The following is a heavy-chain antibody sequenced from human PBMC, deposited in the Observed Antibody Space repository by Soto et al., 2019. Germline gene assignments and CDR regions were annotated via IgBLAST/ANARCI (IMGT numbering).Heavy chain of an antibody. D-gene: IGHD6-19*01. CDR2: IYHSGST. CDR1: GGSITSGGYY. CDR3: ARGHRWLAAKYDY. Sequence: SETLSLTCTVSGGSITSGGYYWSWIRQHPGRGLEWIGYIYHSGSTYYNPSLKSRVTISVDTSKNQFSLKLSSVTAADTAVYYCARGHRWLAAKYDYWGQGTLVTVSS. J-gene: IGHJ4*02. V-gene: IGHV4-31*03.